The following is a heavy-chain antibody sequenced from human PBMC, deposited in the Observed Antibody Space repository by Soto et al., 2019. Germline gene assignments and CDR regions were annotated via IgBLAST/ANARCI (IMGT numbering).Heavy chain of an antibody. Sequence: PGGSLRLSCAASGFTFSSYAMHWVRQAPGKGLEWVAVISYDGSNKYYADSVKGRFTISRDNSKNTLYLQMNSLRAEDTAVYYCARERGEYSSSGAWLYFDYWGQGTLVTVSS. CDR3: ARERGEYSSSGAWLYFDY. CDR1: GFTFSSYA. V-gene: IGHV3-30-3*01. J-gene: IGHJ4*02. D-gene: IGHD6-6*01. CDR2: ISYDGSNK.